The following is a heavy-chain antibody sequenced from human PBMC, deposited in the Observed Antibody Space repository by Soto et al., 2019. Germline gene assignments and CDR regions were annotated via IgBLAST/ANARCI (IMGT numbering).Heavy chain of an antibody. CDR1: GFAFSGYG. J-gene: IGHJ4*02. CDR2: IWYDGSKT. CDR3: VRDPATVTSYFDY. V-gene: IGHV3-33*01. D-gene: IGHD4-17*01. Sequence: GGSLRLSCAASGFAFSGYGMHWVRQAPGKGLEWVALIWYDGSKTYHADSVKGRFAISRDDSKSTLFLQMSSLRVDDTAVYYCVRDPATVTSYFDYWGQGALVTVPS.